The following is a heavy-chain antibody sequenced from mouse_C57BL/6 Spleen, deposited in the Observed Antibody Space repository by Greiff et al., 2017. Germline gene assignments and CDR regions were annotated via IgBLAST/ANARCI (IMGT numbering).Heavy chain of an antibody. CDR2: ISDGGSYT. J-gene: IGHJ2*01. Sequence: EVHLVESGGGLVKPGGSLKLSCAASGFTFSSYAMSWVRQTPEKRLEWVATISDGGSYTYYPDNVKGRFTISRDNAKNNLYLQMSHLKSEDTAMYDCARDDYDYPVLDDWGQGTTLTVSS. D-gene: IGHD2-4*01. CDR3: ARDDYDYPVLDD. CDR1: GFTFSSYA. V-gene: IGHV5-4*01.